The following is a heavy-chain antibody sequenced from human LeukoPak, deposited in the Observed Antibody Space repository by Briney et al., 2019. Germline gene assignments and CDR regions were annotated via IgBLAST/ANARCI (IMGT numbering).Heavy chain of an antibody. CDR3: ARDLRYGYSYGYSPFDY. CDR1: GGTFSSYA. D-gene: IGHD5-18*01. CDR2: IIPIFGTA. J-gene: IGHJ4*02. V-gene: IGHV1-69*06. Sequence: SVKVSCRASGGTFSSYAISWVRQAPGQGLEWMGRIIPIFGTANYAQKFQGRVTITADKSTSTAYMELSSLRSEGTAVYYCARDLRYGYSYGYSPFDYWGQGTLVTVSS.